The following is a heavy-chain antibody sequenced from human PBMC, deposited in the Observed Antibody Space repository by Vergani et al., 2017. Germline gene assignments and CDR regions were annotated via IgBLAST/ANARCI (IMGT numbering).Heavy chain of an antibody. Sequence: EVQLVESGGGLVKPGGSLRLSCAASGFTFSNAWMSWVRQAPGKGLEWVGRIKSKTDGGTTDYAAPVKGRFTISRDDSKNTLYLQMNSMKTEDTAVYYCTTYYDILTGYYMGFWEFDYWGQGTLVTVSS. J-gene: IGHJ4*02. CDR3: TTYYDILTGYYMGFWEFDY. CDR2: IKSKTDGGTT. V-gene: IGHV3-15*01. D-gene: IGHD3-9*01. CDR1: GFTFSNAW.